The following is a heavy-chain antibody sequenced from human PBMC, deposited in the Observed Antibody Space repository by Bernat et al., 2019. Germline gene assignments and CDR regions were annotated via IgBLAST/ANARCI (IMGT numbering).Heavy chain of an antibody. J-gene: IGHJ4*02. Sequence: EVQLVESGGGLVQPGGSLRLSCAASGFTFSSYWMSWVRQAPGKGLEWVANIKQDGSEKYYVDSVKGRFTISRDNAKNSLYLQMNSLRAEDTAVHYCARSLLWFGELLGYYFDYWGQGTLVTVSS. CDR2: IKQDGSEK. V-gene: IGHV3-7*03. D-gene: IGHD3-10*01. CDR1: GFTFSSYW. CDR3: ARSLLWFGELLGYYFDY.